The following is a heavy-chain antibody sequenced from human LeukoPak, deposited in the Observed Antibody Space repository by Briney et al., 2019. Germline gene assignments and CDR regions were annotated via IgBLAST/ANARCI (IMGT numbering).Heavy chain of an antibody. Sequence: SETLSLTCAVYGGSFSGYYWSWIRQPPGKGLEWVGEINHSGGTNYNPSLKSRVTISVDTSKNQFSLKLSSVTAADTAVYYCARGSTFGVVDYWGQGTLVTVSS. CDR1: GGSFSGYY. CDR2: INHSGGT. J-gene: IGHJ4*02. V-gene: IGHV4-34*01. CDR3: ARGSTFGVVDY. D-gene: IGHD3-3*01.